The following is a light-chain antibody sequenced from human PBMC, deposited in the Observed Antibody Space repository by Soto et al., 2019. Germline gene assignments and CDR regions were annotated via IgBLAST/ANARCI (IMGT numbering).Light chain of an antibody. J-gene: IGLJ3*02. CDR3: ATWDDSLNARGV. Sequence: QAVVTQPPSASGTPGQRVTISCSGSRSNIENNAVTWYQQFPGTAPKLLIYNNNQRPSGVPDRFSGSKSGTSASLAISGLQSEDEADYYCATWDDSLNARGVFGGGTKLTVL. CDR2: NNN. CDR1: RSNIENNA. V-gene: IGLV1-44*01.